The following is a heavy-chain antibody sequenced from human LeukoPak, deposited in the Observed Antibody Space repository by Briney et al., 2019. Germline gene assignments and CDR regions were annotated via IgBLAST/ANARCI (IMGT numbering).Heavy chain of an antibody. J-gene: IGHJ3*01. D-gene: IGHD2-2*01. Sequence: GGSLRLSCAASGFTFSSYGMHWVRQAPGKGLEWVAVIWYDGSNKYYADSVKGRFTISRDNSKNTLYLQMNSLRAEDTAVYYCARDTVVVPQGDAFDLWGQGTMVTVSS. CDR3: ARDTVVVPQGDAFDL. CDR2: IWYDGSNK. V-gene: IGHV3-33*08. CDR1: GFTFSSYG.